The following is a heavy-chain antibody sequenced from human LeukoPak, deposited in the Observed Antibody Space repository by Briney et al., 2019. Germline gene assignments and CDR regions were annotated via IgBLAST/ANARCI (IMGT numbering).Heavy chain of an antibody. J-gene: IGHJ5*02. V-gene: IGHV4-34*01. CDR1: GGSFSGYY. Sequence: SETLSLTCAVYGGSFSGYYWSWIRQPPGKGLEWIGEINHSGSTNYNPSLKSRVTISVDTSKNQFSLKLSSVTAADTAVYYCARDKTLVTAWFDPWGQGTLVTVSS. CDR3: ARDKTLVTAWFDP. D-gene: IGHD2-21*02. CDR2: INHSGST.